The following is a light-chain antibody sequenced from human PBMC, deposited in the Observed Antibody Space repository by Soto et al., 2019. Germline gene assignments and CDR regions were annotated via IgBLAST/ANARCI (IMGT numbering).Light chain of an antibody. CDR3: CSYAGTYTWV. CDR1: SSNVGGYNY. J-gene: IGLJ3*02. CDR2: DVT. Sequence: SALTQPRSVSGSPGQSVTISCTGTSSNVGGYNYVSWYQQHPGKAPKLILYDVTKRPSGVPDRLSGSKSGNTASLTISGLQAEDEANYYCCSYAGTYTWVFGGGTKLTVL. V-gene: IGLV2-11*01.